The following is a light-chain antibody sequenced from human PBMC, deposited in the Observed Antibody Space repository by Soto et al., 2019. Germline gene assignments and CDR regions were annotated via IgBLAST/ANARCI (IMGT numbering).Light chain of an antibody. CDR1: NGHSNYD. J-gene: IGLJ2*01. Sequence: QSVLTQSPSASASLGASVKLPCTLSNGHSNYDIAWHQQQPEKGPRYLMKLNRNGSHSKGDGIPNRFSGSSSGAERYLTISSLQSEDEADYSCTTWGTGSVIFGGGTKLTV. CDR3: TTWGTGSVI. V-gene: IGLV4-69*01. CDR2: LNRNGSH.